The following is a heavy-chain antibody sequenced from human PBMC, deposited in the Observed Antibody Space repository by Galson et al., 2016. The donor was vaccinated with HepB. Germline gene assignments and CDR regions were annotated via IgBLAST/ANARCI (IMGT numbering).Heavy chain of an antibody. CDR2: IGSDGRST. V-gene: IGHV3-64D*09. Sequence: SLRLSCAVSGFSFSSYVMFWVRQAPGKGLDFVSAIGSDGRSTHYADSLRGRFTVSRDNSKNMLYLQMSSLRAEDTAVYYCGKYEFDYWGQGTLVTVSS. CDR3: GKYEFDY. J-gene: IGHJ4*02. CDR1: GFSFSSYV. D-gene: IGHD3-3*01.